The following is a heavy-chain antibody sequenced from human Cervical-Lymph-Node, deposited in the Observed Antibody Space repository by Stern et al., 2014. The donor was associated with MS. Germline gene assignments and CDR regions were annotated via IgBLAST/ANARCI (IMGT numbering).Heavy chain of an antibody. V-gene: IGHV3-30*18. Sequence: VQLVESGGGVVQPGTSLRLSCAASGFIFSDYGMHWVRQAPGKGLEWLALISFDGKNQFYADSVKGRFTISRDNSKNSLFLQMNSLRPDDTAVYFCAKGRWGHYDGSGTMPGWYFEYWGQGILVTVSS. J-gene: IGHJ4*02. CDR3: AKGRWGHYDGSGTMPGWYFEY. CDR1: GFIFSDYG. D-gene: IGHD3-10*01. CDR2: ISFDGKNQ.